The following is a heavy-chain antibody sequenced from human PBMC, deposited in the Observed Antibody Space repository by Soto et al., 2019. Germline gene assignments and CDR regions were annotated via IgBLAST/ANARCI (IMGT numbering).Heavy chain of an antibody. Sequence: QVQLVESGGGVVQPGRSLRLSCAASGFTFSSYGMHWVRQAPGKGLEWVAVISYDGSNKYYADSVKGRFTISRDNSKNTLYLQMNSLRAEDTAVYYCAKAYGGTDDYWGEGTLFTVSS. D-gene: IGHD4-17*01. CDR2: ISYDGSNK. J-gene: IGHJ4*02. V-gene: IGHV3-30*18. CDR1: GFTFSSYG. CDR3: AKAYGGTDDY.